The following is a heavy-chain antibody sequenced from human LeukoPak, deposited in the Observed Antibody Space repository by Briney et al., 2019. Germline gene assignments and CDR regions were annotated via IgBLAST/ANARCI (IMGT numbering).Heavy chain of an antibody. Sequence: GGSLRLSCAASGFTFSRSAMTWVRQTPGKGLDWVSSISSSGNTYYADSVKGRFTISRDNPKNMLYLQMNSLRAEDTAVYYCVKGRISEDGLDFWGQGTLVTVSS. CDR3: VKGRISEDGLDF. J-gene: IGHJ4*02. CDR1: GFTFSRSA. V-gene: IGHV3-23*01. D-gene: IGHD6-13*01. CDR2: ISSSGNT.